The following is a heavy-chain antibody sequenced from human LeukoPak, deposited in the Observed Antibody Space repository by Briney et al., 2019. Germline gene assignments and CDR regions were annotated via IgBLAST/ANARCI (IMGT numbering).Heavy chain of an antibody. V-gene: IGHV1-2*02. J-gene: IGHJ6*02. CDR2: INPNTGDT. D-gene: IGHD7-27*01. Sequence: ASVRVSCKASGYTFTDYYMHWVRQAPGQGLEWMGVINPNTGDTGYAQKFQGRLTMTRDTSISTAYMELSRLKSDDTALYYCARGWVGNDYFYGIGVWGQGATVTVSS. CDR1: GYTFTDYY. CDR3: ARGWVGNDYFYGIGV.